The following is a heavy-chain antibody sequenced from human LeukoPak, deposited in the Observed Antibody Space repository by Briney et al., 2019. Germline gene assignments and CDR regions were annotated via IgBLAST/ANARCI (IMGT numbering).Heavy chain of an antibody. V-gene: IGHV3-53*01. D-gene: IGHD6-6*01. CDR2: IYSGGST. J-gene: IGHJ4*02. CDR1: GFTVSSNY. CDR3: ARVPSDSSSSYDY. Sequence: GGSLRLSCAASGFTVSSNYMSWVRQAPGKGLEWVSVIYSGGSTYYADSVKGRFTISRDNSKNTLYLQMNRLRAEDTAVYYCARVPSDSSSSYDYWGQGTLVTVSS.